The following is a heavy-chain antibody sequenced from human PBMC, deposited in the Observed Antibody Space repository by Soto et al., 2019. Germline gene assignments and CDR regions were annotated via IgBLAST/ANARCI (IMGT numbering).Heavy chain of an antibody. CDR1: GYTFSNYG. J-gene: IGHJ4*02. CDR2: ISAYNGNT. V-gene: IGHV1-18*01. Sequence: ASVKVSCKTSGYTFSNYGITWVRQAPGQPLEWLGWISAYNGNTNYAQKLQGRVTMTTXTXXSXXXMXLXXRRXDXTAVYYCARVYSIAAASTICYWGQGSLDTVSS. D-gene: IGHD6-13*01. CDR3: ARVYSIAAASTICY.